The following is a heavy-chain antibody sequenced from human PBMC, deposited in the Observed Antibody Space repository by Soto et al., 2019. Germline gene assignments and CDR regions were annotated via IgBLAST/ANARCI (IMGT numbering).Heavy chain of an antibody. CDR3: ARDMSGYCSGDICYSGIDD. D-gene: IGHD2-15*01. J-gene: IGHJ4*02. V-gene: IGHV4-31*03. CDR2: IYYSGST. Sequence: SETLSLTCTVSGGSVSSAGYYWSWIRQHPGGGLEWIGYIYYSGSTDYNPSLKSRVTISVDMSKNQFSLKLRSVTAADTAVYYCARDMSGYCSGDICYSGIDDWGQVTLVTVSS. CDR1: GGSVSSAGYY.